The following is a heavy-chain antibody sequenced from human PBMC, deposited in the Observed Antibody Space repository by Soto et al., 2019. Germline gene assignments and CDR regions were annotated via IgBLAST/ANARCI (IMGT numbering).Heavy chain of an antibody. CDR3: ARVCPGVSLFYAFDI. V-gene: IGHV3-23*01. CDR2: ISGSGGST. Sequence: GGSLRLSCAASGFTFSSYAMSWVRQAPGKGLEWVSAISGSGGSTYYADSVKGRFTISRDNSKNTLYLQMNSLRAEDTALYYCARVCPGVSLFYAFDIWGQGTMVTVSS. CDR1: GFTFSSYA. D-gene: IGHD2-8*01. J-gene: IGHJ3*02.